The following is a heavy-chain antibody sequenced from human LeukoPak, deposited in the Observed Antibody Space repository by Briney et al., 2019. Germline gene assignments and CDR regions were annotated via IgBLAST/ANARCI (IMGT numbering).Heavy chain of an antibody. CDR1: GGSVSSGGYY. D-gene: IGHD1-1*01. J-gene: IGHJ4*02. Sequence: PSETLSLTCTVSGGSVSSGGYYWNWIRQPPGKGLEWIGYIYYSGSTNYNPSLKSRVTISVDTSKNQFSLKLSSVTAADTAVYYCASLGNWRRYYFDYWGQGTLVTVSS. CDR2: IYYSGST. CDR3: ASLGNWRRYYFDY. V-gene: IGHV4-61*08.